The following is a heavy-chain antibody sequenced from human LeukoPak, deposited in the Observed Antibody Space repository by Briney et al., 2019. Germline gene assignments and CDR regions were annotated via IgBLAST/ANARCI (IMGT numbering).Heavy chain of an antibody. CDR3: ARAWVVVPAAIDYYYMDV. Sequence: ASVKVSCKASGGTFSSYTISWVRQAPGQGLEWMGRIIPILGIANYAQKFQGRVTITADKSTSTAYMELSSLRSEDTAVYYCARAWVVVPAAIDYYYMDVWGKGTAVTVSS. J-gene: IGHJ6*03. CDR2: IIPILGIA. V-gene: IGHV1-69*02. CDR1: GGTFSSYT. D-gene: IGHD2-2*02.